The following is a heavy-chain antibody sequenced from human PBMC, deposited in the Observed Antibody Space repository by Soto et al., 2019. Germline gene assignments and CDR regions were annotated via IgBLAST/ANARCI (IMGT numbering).Heavy chain of an antibody. J-gene: IGHJ6*02. V-gene: IGHV3-74*01. D-gene: IGHD3-16*01. Sequence: EVQLVESGGGLVQPGGSLRLSCAASGFTFSTYWIHWVRQAPGKGLVWVSRINSDGSSTNYADSVKGRFTISRDNAKNTLFPQMNSLRGEDTAVYYCARDRWGGGTDMDVWGQGTTVTVSS. CDR3: ARDRWGGGTDMDV. CDR2: INSDGSST. CDR1: GFTFSTYW.